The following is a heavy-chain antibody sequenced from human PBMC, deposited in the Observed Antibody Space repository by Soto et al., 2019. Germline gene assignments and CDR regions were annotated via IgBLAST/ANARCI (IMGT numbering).Heavy chain of an antibody. CDR1: GFTFSDYY. V-gene: IGHV3-11*01. CDR3: AREGSSSWLKSNYFDY. CDR2: ISSSGSTI. Sequence: PGGSLRLSCAASGFTFSDYYMSWIRQAPGKGLEWVSYISSSGSTIYYADSVKGRFTISRDNAKNSLYLQMNSLRAEDTAVYYCAREGSSSWLKSNYFDYWGQGTLVTVSS. J-gene: IGHJ4*02. D-gene: IGHD6-13*01.